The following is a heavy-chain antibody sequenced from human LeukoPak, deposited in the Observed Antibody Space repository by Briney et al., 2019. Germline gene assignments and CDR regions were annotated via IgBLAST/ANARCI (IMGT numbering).Heavy chain of an antibody. D-gene: IGHD6-19*01. CDR2: INYRGRVT. V-gene: IGHV3-23*01. Sequence: GGSLRLSCAASGITFSTSDMSGGRQAPGKGLEWVSSINYRGRVTYYADSVKGRFTISRDNSKDTLYLQMNSLRVEDTAVYYCAKEEYDSGWYKWFGPWGQGPLVT. J-gene: IGHJ5*02. CDR3: AKEEYDSGWYKWFGP. CDR1: GITFSTSD.